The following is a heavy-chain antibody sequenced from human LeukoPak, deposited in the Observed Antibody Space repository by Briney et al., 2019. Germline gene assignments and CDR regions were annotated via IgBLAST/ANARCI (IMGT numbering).Heavy chain of an antibody. D-gene: IGHD6-13*01. CDR3: TRVLAAAANALDI. Sequence: GGSLRLSCAASGFTLSDHYMDWVRQAPGKGREWVGRSRHKAKRYSTEYAASVKGRFTISRDDSKNSLYLQMNSLKTEDTAVYYCTRVLAAAANALDIWGQGTMVTVSS. J-gene: IGHJ3*02. CDR1: GFTLSDHY. V-gene: IGHV3-72*01. CDR2: SRHKAKRYST.